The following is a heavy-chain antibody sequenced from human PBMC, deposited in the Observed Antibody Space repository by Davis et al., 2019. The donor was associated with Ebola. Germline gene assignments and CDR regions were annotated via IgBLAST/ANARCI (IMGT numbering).Heavy chain of an antibody. J-gene: IGHJ4*02. V-gene: IGHV3-30*04. Sequence: GESLKISCAASGFTFSSYATHWVRQAPGKGLEWVAVISYDGSNKYYADSVKGRFTISRDNSKNTLYLQMNSLRAEDTAVYYCARSGWLVRGGYFDYWGQGTLVTVSS. CDR1: GFTFSSYA. D-gene: IGHD6-19*01. CDR2: ISYDGSNK. CDR3: ARSGWLVRGGYFDY.